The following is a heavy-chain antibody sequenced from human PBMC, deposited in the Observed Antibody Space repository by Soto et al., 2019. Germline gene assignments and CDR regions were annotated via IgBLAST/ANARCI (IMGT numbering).Heavy chain of an antibody. CDR2: ICNSGST. D-gene: IGHD3-10*01. Sequence: SETLSLTCTVSGGSISSGGYYWSWIRQHPGKGLEWIGYICNSGSTYYNPSLKSRVIISVDTSKNQFSLKLSSVTAADTAVYYCAIGTGSYDYWGQGTLVTVSS. CDR3: AIGTGSYDY. CDR1: GGSISSGGYY. V-gene: IGHV4-31*03. J-gene: IGHJ4*02.